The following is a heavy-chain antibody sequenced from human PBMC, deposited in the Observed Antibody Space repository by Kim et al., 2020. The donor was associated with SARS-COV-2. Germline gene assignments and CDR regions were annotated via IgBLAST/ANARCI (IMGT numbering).Heavy chain of an antibody. CDR1: GFTFSSYS. Sequence: GGSLRLSCAASGFTFSSYSMNWVRQAPGKGLEWVSSISSSSSYIYYADSVKGRFTISRDNAKNSLYLQMNSLRAEDTAVYYCARAYSCGCAYSDYWGQGTLVTVSS. CDR2: ISSSSSYI. D-gene: IGHD6-19*01. V-gene: IGHV3-21*01. J-gene: IGHJ4*02. CDR3: ARAYSCGCAYSDY.